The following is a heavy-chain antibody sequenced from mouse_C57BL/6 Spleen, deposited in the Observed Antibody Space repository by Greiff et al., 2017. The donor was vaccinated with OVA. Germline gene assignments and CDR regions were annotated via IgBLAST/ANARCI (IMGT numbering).Heavy chain of an antibody. V-gene: IGHV1-22*01. CDR2: INPNNGGT. CDR1: GYTFTDYN. D-gene: IGHD1-1*01. Sequence: EVKLQESGPELVKPGASVKMSCKASGYTFTDYNMHWVKQSHGKSLEWIGYINPNNGGTSYNQKFKGKATLTVNKSSSTAYMELRSLTSEDSAVYYCARMGHYGSSYGYFDVWGTGTTVTVSS. J-gene: IGHJ1*03. CDR3: ARMGHYGSSYGYFDV.